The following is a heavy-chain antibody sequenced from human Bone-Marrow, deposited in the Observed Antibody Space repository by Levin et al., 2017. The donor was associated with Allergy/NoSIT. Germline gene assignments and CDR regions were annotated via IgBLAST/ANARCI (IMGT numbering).Heavy chain of an antibody. V-gene: IGHV4-59*01. CDR3: ARSPTVTEYYFEY. J-gene: IGHJ4*02. CDR1: GGSISSYY. D-gene: IGHD4-11*01. Sequence: SQTLSLTCTVSGGSISSYYWSWIRQPPGKGLEWIGYTYYSGSTNYNPSLKSRVTISVDTSKNQFSLKLSSVTAADTAMYYCARSPTVTEYYFEYWGQGTLVTVSS. CDR2: TYYSGST.